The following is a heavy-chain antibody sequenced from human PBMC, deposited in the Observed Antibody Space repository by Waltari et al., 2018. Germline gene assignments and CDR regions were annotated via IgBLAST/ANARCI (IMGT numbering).Heavy chain of an antibody. V-gene: IGHV1-69*08. CDR2: IIPILGIA. D-gene: IGHD3-22*01. CDR1: GGTFISYT. J-gene: IGHJ4*02. Sequence: QVQLVQSGAEVKKPGSSVKVSCKASGGTFISYTINWVRQAPGQGLEWMGRIIPILGIANYAQKCQGRVTITADKSTSTAYMELSSLRSEDTAVYYCARDEGVDYYDSSGYNYWGQGTLVTVSS. CDR3: ARDEGVDYYDSSGYNY.